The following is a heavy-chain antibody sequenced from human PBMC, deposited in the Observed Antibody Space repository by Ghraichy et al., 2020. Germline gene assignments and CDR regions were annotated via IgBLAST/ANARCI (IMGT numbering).Heavy chain of an antibody. Sequence: SETLSLTCAVYGGSLSVHSWSWIRQPPGKGLEWIGEVNHGGRTKYNPSLKSRVTISLDPPKSQFSLKLNSVTAADTAVYFCSRVMVPDGLDVWGQGTTVTVS. CDR1: GGSLSVHS. V-gene: IGHV4-34*01. D-gene: IGHD4/OR15-4a*01. J-gene: IGHJ6*02. CDR2: VNHGGRT. CDR3: SRVMVPDGLDV.